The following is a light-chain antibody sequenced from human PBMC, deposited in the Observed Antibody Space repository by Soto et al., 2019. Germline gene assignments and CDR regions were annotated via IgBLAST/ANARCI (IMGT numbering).Light chain of an antibody. J-gene: IGKJ1*01. CDR2: AAS. CDR1: QSVNSNY. V-gene: IGKV3-20*01. CDR3: PQYGSSVRT. Sequence: EIVLTQSPGTLSLSPGERATLSCRAGQSVNSNYLAWYQQRPGQAPRLLIYAASNRVTGIPDRFSGSGSGTDFTLTISRLEPEDFAVYYCPQYGSSVRTFGQGTKVELK.